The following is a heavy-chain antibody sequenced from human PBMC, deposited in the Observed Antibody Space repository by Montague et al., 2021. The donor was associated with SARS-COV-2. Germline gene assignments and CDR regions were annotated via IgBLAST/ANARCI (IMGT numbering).Heavy chain of an antibody. V-gene: IGHV3-30*04. Sequence: SLRLSCAASGFTFSGYAMHWVRQAPGKGLEWVSGITYGGGSTYYADSVKGRFTISRDNSKNTLYLQMNSLRAEDTAVYYCASDNYDYVCGCYCYDYWGQGTLVTVSS. CDR3: ASDNYDYVCGCYCYDY. CDR1: GFTFSGYA. D-gene: IGHD3-16*02. J-gene: IGHJ4*02. CDR2: ITYGGGST.